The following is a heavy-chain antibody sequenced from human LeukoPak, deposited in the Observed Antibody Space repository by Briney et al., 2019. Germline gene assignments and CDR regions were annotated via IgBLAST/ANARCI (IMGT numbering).Heavy chain of an antibody. V-gene: IGHV4-59*12. CDR3: ARVSATEGMDV. CDR2: IYYSGSS. CDR1: GGAISGYY. Sequence: SETLSLTCTVSGGAISGYYWSWIRQPPGKGLEWIGYIYYSGSSNYNPSLKSRVTISVDRSKNQFSLKLSSVTAADTAVYYCARVSATEGMDVWGQGTTVTVSS. D-gene: IGHD6-25*01. J-gene: IGHJ6*02.